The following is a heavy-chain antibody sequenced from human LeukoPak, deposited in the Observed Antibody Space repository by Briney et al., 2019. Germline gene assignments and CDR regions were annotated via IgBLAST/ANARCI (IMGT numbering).Heavy chain of an antibody. CDR1: GYTFTGYY. Sequence: ASVKVSCKASGYTFTGYYMHWVRQAPGQGLEWMGWIDPNTGGTKYEQRFQGRVTMTRDTSISTAYMELSRLRSDDTAVYYCARVRYCTNGVCPYYFDCWGQGTLVTVSP. CDR3: ARVRYCTNGVCPYYFDC. CDR2: IDPNTGGT. J-gene: IGHJ4*02. V-gene: IGHV1-2*02. D-gene: IGHD2-8*01.